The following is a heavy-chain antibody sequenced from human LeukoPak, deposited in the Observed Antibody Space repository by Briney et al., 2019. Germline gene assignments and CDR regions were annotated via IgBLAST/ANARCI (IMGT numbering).Heavy chain of an antibody. J-gene: IGHJ4*02. CDR3: VRDGGYYGPDS. CDR2: INQVASEK. CDR1: GFTISFYW. D-gene: IGHD3-10*01. Sequence: GGSLRLSCAASGFTISFYWMSWVRQAPGKGQEWVANINQVASEKNYVDSVKGRFTISRDNAKNSLYLQMNSVRAEDTAMYYCVRDGGYYGPDSWGQGALVSVSS. V-gene: IGHV3-7*04.